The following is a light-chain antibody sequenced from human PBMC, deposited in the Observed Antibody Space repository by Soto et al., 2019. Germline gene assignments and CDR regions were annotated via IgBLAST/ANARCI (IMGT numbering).Light chain of an antibody. V-gene: IGKV3-15*01. Sequence: EIVMTQSPFTLSVSLGETATISCRASQTVTSNLAWYQQKPGRSPRLLLSGASTRATGIPARFSGSGSGTEFTLTISRLQSEVLAVYYCQQYNDWPRTFGQGTKVDIK. CDR2: GAS. J-gene: IGKJ1*01. CDR1: QTVTSN. CDR3: QQYNDWPRT.